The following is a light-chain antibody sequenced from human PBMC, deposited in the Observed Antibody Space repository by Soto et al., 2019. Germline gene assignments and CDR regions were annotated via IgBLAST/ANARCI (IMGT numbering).Light chain of an antibody. V-gene: IGLV2-23*01. J-gene: IGLJ1*01. CDR2: EGS. CDR3: CSYAGSSTYV. Sequence: QSALTQPASVSGSPGQSITISCTGTSSDVGSYNLVSWYQQHPGKAPKLMIYEGSKRPSGVSNRFSGSKSGNTASLTISGLQAEDEADYYCCSYAGSSTYVFGPGTKGPS. CDR1: SSDVGSYNL.